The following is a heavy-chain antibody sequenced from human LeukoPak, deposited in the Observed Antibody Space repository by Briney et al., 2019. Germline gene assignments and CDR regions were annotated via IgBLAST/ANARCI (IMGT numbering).Heavy chain of an antibody. CDR3: ARSFYSSGWYPSH. Sequence: SLRLTCAASGFTFSSYGTHWIRRAPGKGLEWVSVISYDGSNKYYADSVKGRFTISRDNAKNSLYLQMNSLRAEDTAVYYCARSFYSSGWYPSHWGQGTLVTVSS. CDR2: ISYDGSNK. J-gene: IGHJ1*01. V-gene: IGHV3-30*03. D-gene: IGHD6-19*01. CDR1: GFTFSSYG.